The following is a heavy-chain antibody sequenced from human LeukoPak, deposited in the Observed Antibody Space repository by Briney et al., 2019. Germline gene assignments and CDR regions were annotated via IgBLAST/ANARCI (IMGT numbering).Heavy chain of an antibody. CDR2: INHSGST. CDR3: ARTTMVRGVDY. J-gene: IGHJ4*02. CDR1: GGSFSGYY. V-gene: IGHV4-34*01. D-gene: IGHD3-10*01. Sequence: SETLSLTCAAYGGSFSGYYWSWIRQPPGKGLEWIGEINHSGSTNYNPSLKSRVTISVDTSKNQFSLKLSSVTAADTAVYYCARTTMVRGVDYWGQGTLVTVSS.